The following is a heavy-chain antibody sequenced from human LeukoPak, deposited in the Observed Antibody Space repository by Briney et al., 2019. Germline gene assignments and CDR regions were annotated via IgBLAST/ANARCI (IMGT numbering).Heavy chain of an antibody. V-gene: IGHV3-7*01. D-gene: IGHD3-9*01. CDR3: ARDDRPWDIFRLGYYFDY. Sequence: GGSLRLSCAASGLTFSGSWITWIRQAPGKGLEWVANIKQDGSEKYYVDSVKGRFTISRDNAKNSLYLQMNSLRAEDTAVYYCARDDRPWDIFRLGYYFDYWGQGTLVTVSS. J-gene: IGHJ4*02. CDR2: IKQDGSEK. CDR1: GLTFSGSW.